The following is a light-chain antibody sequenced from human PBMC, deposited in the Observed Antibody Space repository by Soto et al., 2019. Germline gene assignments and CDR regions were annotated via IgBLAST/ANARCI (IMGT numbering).Light chain of an antibody. CDR2: EVS. J-gene: IGLJ1*01. Sequence: QSALTQPASVSGSPGQTITISCTGTSSDVGGYNYVSWYQQHPGKAPKLMIYEVSNRPSGVSNRFSVSQSGNTASLTISGLQAENEADYYCSSYTSSSTYVFGTGTKLTVL. CDR3: SSYTSSSTYV. V-gene: IGLV2-14*01. CDR1: SSDVGGYNY.